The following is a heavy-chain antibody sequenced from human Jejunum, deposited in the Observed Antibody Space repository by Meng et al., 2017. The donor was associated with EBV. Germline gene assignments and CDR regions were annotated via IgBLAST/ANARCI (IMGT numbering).Heavy chain of an antibody. CDR2: VSYGGSDK. CDR3: AKERRGFYAEH. Sequence: QVDLVEFGGGVVQPGRSLRPSCAALAFTFGDYAMHRVRQAPGKGLEWVALVSYGGSDKLYADSVKGRFTIYRDNSDNTLFLQMNSLKPEDTAVYYCAKERRGFYAEHWGQGTLVTVSS. D-gene: IGHD1-14*01. CDR1: AFTFGDYA. J-gene: IGHJ4*02. V-gene: IGHV3-30*04.